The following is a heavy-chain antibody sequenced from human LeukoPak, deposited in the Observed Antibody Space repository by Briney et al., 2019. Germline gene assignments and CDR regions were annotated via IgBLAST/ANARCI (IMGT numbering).Heavy chain of an antibody. CDR2: IYTSGST. Sequence: SETLSLTCTVSGGSISSYYWSWIRQPAGKGLEWIGRIYTSGSTNYNPSLKNRVTMSVDTSKNQFSLKLSSVTAADTAVYYCARDRDGVAVAGTDYWGQGTLVTVSS. CDR1: GGSISSYY. CDR3: ARDRDGVAVAGTDY. D-gene: IGHD6-19*01. J-gene: IGHJ4*02. V-gene: IGHV4-4*07.